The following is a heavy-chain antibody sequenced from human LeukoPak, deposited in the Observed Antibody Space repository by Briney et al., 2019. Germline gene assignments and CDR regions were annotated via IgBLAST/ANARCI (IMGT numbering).Heavy chain of an antibody. Sequence: GGSLRLSCTASGFTFGDHALSWVRQAAGRGLEWVGFIKSKTYGGTAEYAASVKGRFTISRDDSKSIAYLQMNSLKSEDTAVYYCAVEQKTEGWYFDYWGQGTLVTVSS. CDR2: IKSKTYGGTA. CDR1: GFTFGDHA. J-gene: IGHJ4*02. V-gene: IGHV3-49*04. CDR3: AVEQKTEGWYFDY. D-gene: IGHD4-23*01.